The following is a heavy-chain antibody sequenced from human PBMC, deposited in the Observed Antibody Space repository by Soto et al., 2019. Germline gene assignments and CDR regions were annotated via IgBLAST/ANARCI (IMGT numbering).Heavy chain of an antibody. CDR2: IIPILGIA. Sequence: QVQLVQSGAEVKKPGSSVKVSCKASGGTFSSYTISWVRQAPGQGLEWMGRIIPILGIANYAQKFQGRVTITADKSTSTAYMELSSLRSEDTAVYYCARVGDSYGKFDYWGQGTLVTVSS. V-gene: IGHV1-69*02. CDR1: GGTFSSYT. D-gene: IGHD5-18*01. CDR3: ARVGDSYGKFDY. J-gene: IGHJ4*02.